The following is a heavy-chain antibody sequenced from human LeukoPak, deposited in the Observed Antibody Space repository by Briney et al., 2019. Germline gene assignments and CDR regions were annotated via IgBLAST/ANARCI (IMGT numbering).Heavy chain of an antibody. D-gene: IGHD6-6*01. CDR1: GGTFSSYA. V-gene: IGHV1-69*13. CDR3: ARLTARQTRYYYYYMDV. Sequence: SVKVSCKASGGTFSSYAISWVRQAPGQGLEWMGGIIPIFGTANYAQKFQGRVTITADESTGTAYMELSSLRSEDTAVYYCARLTARQTRYYYYYMDVWGKGTTVTVSS. J-gene: IGHJ6*03. CDR2: IIPIFGTA.